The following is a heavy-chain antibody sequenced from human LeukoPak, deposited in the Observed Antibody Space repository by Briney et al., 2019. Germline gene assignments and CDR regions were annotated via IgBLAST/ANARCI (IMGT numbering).Heavy chain of an antibody. CDR1: GFTFSRYS. D-gene: IGHD1-26*01. Sequence: KSGGSLRLSCAASGFTFSRYSMSWVRQAPGKGLEWVSSISTVSRYIYYADSVKGRFTISRDNAESLLYLQMNNLRAEDTAVYYCARVIEDSGSYFCDYWGQGTLVTVSS. CDR2: ISTVSRYI. V-gene: IGHV3-21*06. J-gene: IGHJ4*02. CDR3: ARVIEDSGSYFCDY.